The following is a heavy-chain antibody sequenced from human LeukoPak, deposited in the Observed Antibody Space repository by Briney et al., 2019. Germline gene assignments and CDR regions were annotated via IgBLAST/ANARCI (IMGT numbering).Heavy chain of an antibody. CDR1: GGSISSYY. CDR3: ARGDYYDSSGYYRNEYYYYYMDV. V-gene: IGHV4-59*12. J-gene: IGHJ6*03. Sequence: SETLSLTCTVSGGSISSYYWSWIRQPPGKGLEWIGYIYYSGSTNYNPSLKSRVTISVDTSKNQFSLKLSSVTAADTAVYYCARGDYYDSSGYYRNEYYYYYMDVWGKGTTVTVSS. CDR2: IYYSGST. D-gene: IGHD3-22*01.